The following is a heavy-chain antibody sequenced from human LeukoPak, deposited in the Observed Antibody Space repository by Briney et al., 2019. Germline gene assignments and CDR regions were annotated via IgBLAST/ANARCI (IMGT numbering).Heavy chain of an antibody. CDR2: IIPIFGTA. CDR1: GGTFSSYA. Sequence: GASVKVSCKASGGTFSSYAISWVRQAPGQGLEWMGGIIPIFGTANYAQKFQGRVTITTDESTSTAYMELSSLRSEDTAVYYCARDRGITGTTAMFDAFDIWGQGTMVTVSS. D-gene: IGHD1-7*01. CDR3: ARDRGITGTTAMFDAFDI. V-gene: IGHV1-69*05. J-gene: IGHJ3*02.